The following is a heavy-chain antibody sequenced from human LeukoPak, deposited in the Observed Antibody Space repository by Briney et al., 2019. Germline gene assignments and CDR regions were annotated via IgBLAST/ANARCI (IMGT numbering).Heavy chain of an antibody. V-gene: IGHV1-2*02. CDR3: ARGYYDSSGYWVESAFDI. Sequence: ASVKVSCKASGYTLTGYYMHWVRQAPGQGLEWMGWINPNSGGTNYAQKFQGRVTMTRDTSISTAYMELSRLRSDDTAVYYCARGYYDSSGYWVESAFDIWGQGTMVTVSS. J-gene: IGHJ3*02. D-gene: IGHD3-22*01. CDR2: INPNSGGT. CDR1: GYTLTGYY.